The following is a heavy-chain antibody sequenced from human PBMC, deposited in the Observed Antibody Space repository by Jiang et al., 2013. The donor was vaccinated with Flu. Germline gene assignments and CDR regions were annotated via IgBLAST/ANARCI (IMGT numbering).Heavy chain of an antibody. J-gene: IGHJ4*02. V-gene: IGHV1-2*04. CDR3: ARGRAVADFDN. Sequence: SGAEVKKPGTSVKVSCKASGYTFTDYYIHWVRQAPGQGLEWMGWINPNSGGTNYAQKFQGWVTMTRDTSMRTAYMELSRLKSDDTAVYYCARGRAVADFDNWGQGTLVTVSS. CDR2: INPNSGGT. D-gene: IGHD6-19*01. CDR1: GYTFTDYY.